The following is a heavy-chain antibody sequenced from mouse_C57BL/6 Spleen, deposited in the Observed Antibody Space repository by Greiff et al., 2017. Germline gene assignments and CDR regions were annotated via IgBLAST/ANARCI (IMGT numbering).Heavy chain of an antibody. J-gene: IGHJ2*01. CDR3: ARSGTGRVFDY. CDR1: GYTFTSYW. V-gene: IGHV1-50*01. CDR2: IDPSDSYT. Sequence: QVQLQQPGAELVKPGASVKLSCKASGYTFTSYWMQWVKQRPGPGLEWIGEIDPSDSYTNYNQKFKGKATLTVDTSSSTAYMQLSSLTSEDSAVYYCARSGTGRVFDYWGQGTTLTVS. D-gene: IGHD4-1*01.